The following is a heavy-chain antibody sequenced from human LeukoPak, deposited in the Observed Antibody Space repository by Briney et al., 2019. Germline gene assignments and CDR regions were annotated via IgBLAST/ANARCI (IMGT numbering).Heavy chain of an antibody. J-gene: IGHJ4*02. CDR2: ISYDGSNK. D-gene: IGHD2-15*01. Sequence: GGFLRLSCAASGFTFSSYAMHWVRQAPGKGLEWVAVISYDGSNKYYADSVKGRFTISRDNSKNTLYLQMNSLRAEDTAVYYCARDKPLVVAAGYYFDYWGQGTLVTVSS. V-gene: IGHV3-30*04. CDR1: GFTFSSYA. CDR3: ARDKPLVVAAGYYFDY.